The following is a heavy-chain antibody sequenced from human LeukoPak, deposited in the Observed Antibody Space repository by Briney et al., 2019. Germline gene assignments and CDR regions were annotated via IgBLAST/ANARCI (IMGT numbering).Heavy chain of an antibody. CDR2: MNPNSGNT. D-gene: IGHD3-10*01. CDR1: GYTFTGYY. CDR3: ARGPIWFGELNWFDP. Sequence: ASVKVSCKASGYTFTGYYMHWVRQATGQGLEWMGWMNPNSGNTGYAQKFQGRVTMTRNTSISTAYMELSSLRFEDTAVYYCARGPIWFGELNWFDPWGQGTLVTVSS. J-gene: IGHJ5*02. V-gene: IGHV1-8*02.